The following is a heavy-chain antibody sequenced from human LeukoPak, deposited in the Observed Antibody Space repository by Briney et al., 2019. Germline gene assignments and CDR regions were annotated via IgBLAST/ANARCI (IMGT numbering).Heavy chain of an antibody. J-gene: IGHJ4*02. CDR3: ARDLEDYNNYGEMAI. Sequence: GGSLRLSCAVSGFTFSSYTMNWVRQAPEKGLEWVSTISTSSSYKYYADSVKGRFTISRDNAKNSLYLQMNSLRAEDTAVYYCARDLEDYNNYGEMAIWGQGTLVTVSS. CDR1: GFTFSSYT. D-gene: IGHD4-11*01. CDR2: ISTSSSYK. V-gene: IGHV3-21*01.